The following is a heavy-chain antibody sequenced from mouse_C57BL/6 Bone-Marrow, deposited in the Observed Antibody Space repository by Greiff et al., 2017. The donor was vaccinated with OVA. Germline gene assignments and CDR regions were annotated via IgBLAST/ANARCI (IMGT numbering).Heavy chain of an antibody. D-gene: IGHD1-1*01. CDR3: TRNYYGSRHWYFDV. CDR2: IYPGNSDT. Sequence: VHLQQSGTVLARPGASVRMSCKPSGSTFTSYWMHWVKQRPERGLEWIGAIYPGNSDTGYNQKFKGKAKLTAVTSASTAYMELSSLTNEDSAVYYCTRNYYGSRHWYFDVWGTGTTVTVSS. CDR1: GSTFTSYW. V-gene: IGHV1-5*01. J-gene: IGHJ1*03.